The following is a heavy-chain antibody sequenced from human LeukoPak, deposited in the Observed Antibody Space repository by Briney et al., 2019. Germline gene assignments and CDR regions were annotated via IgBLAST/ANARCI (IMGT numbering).Heavy chain of an antibody. CDR2: ISGSGSST. V-gene: IGHV3-23*01. J-gene: IGHJ4*02. CDR3: ARETGEGMTDY. Sequence: PGGSLRLSCAASGLNINRYGLSWVRQAPGKGLEWVSTISGSGSSTYYADSVKGRFAISRDNSKNTLYLQMNSLRAEDTAIYYCARETGEGMTDYWGQGTLVTVSS. D-gene: IGHD3-16*01. CDR1: GLNINRYG.